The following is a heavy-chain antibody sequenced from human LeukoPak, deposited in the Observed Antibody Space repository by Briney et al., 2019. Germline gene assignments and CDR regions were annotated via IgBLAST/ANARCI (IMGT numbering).Heavy chain of an antibody. V-gene: IGHV3-23*01. D-gene: IGHD3-16*01. CDR1: RLTFSSYA. CDR2: ISGSGGST. Sequence: GGSLRLSCAASRLTFSSYAMSWVRQAPGKGLEWVSAISGSGGSTYYADSVKGRFTISRDNSKNTLYLQMNSLRAEDTAVYYCAKGVYDYVWGKFDYWGQGTLVTVSS. J-gene: IGHJ4*02. CDR3: AKGVYDYVWGKFDY.